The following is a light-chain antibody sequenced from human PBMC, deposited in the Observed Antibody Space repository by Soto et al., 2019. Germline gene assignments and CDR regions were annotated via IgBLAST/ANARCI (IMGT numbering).Light chain of an antibody. CDR3: QQYGSSGT. CDR2: DAS. CDR1: QSVSSN. J-gene: IGKJ1*01. Sequence: EIVMTQSPATLSVSPGERATLSCRASQSVSSNLAWHQQKPGQAPRILMYDASTRATGIPARFSGSESGTEFTLTISRLEPEDFAVYYCQQYGSSGTFGQGTKVDIK. V-gene: IGKV3-15*01.